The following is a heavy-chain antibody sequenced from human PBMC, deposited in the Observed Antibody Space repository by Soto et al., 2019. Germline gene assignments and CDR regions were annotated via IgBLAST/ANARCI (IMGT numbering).Heavy chain of an antibody. CDR1: GYTFTSYD. J-gene: IGHJ6*02. CDR3: ARVGCISTSCYVHAQMLYYYYGMDV. V-gene: IGHV1-8*01. Sequence: QVQLVQSGAEVKKPGASVKVSCKASGYTFTSYDINWVRQATGQGLEWMGWMNPNSGNTGYAQKFQGRVTMTRNTSSSTAYMELSSLRSEDTAVYYCARVGCISTSCYVHAQMLYYYYGMDVWGQGTTVTVSS. D-gene: IGHD2-2*01. CDR2: MNPNSGNT.